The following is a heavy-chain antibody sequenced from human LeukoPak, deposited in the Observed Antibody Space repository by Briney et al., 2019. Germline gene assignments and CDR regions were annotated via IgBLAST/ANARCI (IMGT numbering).Heavy chain of an antibody. J-gene: IGHJ4*02. CDR3: ARAKLMGVRGVTTTYYFDY. V-gene: IGHV1-2*02. Sequence: ASVKVSCKASGYTFTGYNMHWVLQAPGQGLEWMGWINPNSGGTNYAQKFQGRVTMTRDTSISTAYMELSRLRSDDTAVYYCARAKLMGVRGVTTTYYFDYWGQGTLVTVSS. D-gene: IGHD3-10*01. CDR2: INPNSGGT. CDR1: GYTFTGYN.